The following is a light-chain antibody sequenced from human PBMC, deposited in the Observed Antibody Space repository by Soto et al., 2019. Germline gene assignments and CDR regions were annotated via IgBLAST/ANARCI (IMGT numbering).Light chain of an antibody. CDR1: SNDVGRYYL. CDR2: EGS. CDR3: CSYAGTSSYV. J-gene: IGLJ1*01. Sequence: QSALTQPASVSGSPGQSITISCTGTSNDVGRYYLVSWYQQDPGKAPKLMIYEGSKRPSGVSNRFSGSQSGNTASLTISGLRAEDAADYYCCSYAGTSSYVFGTGTKVTVL. V-gene: IGLV2-23*01.